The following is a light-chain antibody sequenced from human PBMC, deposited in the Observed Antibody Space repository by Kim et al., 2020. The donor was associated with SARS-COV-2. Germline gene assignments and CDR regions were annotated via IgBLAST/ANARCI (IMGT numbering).Light chain of an antibody. CDR3: QQYHSYPLT. CDR2: AAS. J-gene: IGKJ1*01. Sequence: ASVGDRVTITCRASQDISNYLTWYQQKPGEAPKLLIYAASTLQTGVPSRFSGSGSGTDFTLTISSLQAEDFATYYCQQYHSYPLTFGQGTKVDIK. CDR1: QDISNY. V-gene: IGKV1-16*01.